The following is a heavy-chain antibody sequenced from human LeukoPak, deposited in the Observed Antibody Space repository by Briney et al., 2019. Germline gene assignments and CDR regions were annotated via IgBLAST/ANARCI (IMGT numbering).Heavy chain of an antibody. Sequence: SQTLSLTCAVSGGSISSGGYSWSWIRQPPGKGLEWIGYIYHSGSTYYNPSLKSRVTISVDTSKSQLSLKLNSVTAADTGVYYCARDRNYYDSSGYYFADWGQGTLVTVSS. D-gene: IGHD3-22*01. CDR3: ARDRNYYDSSGYYFAD. J-gene: IGHJ4*02. V-gene: IGHV4-30-2*01. CDR2: IYHSGST. CDR1: GGSISSGGYS.